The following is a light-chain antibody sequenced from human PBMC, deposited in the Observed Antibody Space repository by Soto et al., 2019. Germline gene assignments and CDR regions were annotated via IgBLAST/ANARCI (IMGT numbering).Light chain of an antibody. CDR2: DVS. CDR3: CSYAGTYV. V-gene: IGLV2-11*01. J-gene: IGLJ1*01. Sequence: QSALTQPRSVSGSPGQSVTISCTGTSSDVGAYNYVSWYQQHPDKAPKLMIYDVSKRPSGVPDRFSGSKSGNTASLTISGLQAEDEADYYCCSYAGTYVFGTGTKLTVL. CDR1: SSDVGAYNY.